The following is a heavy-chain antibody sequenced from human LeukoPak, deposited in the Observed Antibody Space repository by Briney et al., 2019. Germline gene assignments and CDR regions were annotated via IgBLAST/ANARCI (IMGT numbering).Heavy chain of an antibody. D-gene: IGHD4-23*01. CDR3: AKGTTVVSDNAFDI. J-gene: IGHJ3*02. CDR2: ISGSGVST. CDR1: EFTFSIYA. V-gene: IGHV3-23*01. Sequence: GGSLRLSCAASEFTFSIYAMSWVRQAPGKGLEWVSTISGSGVSTYYADSVKGRFTISRDNSKNTLYLQMDSLRAEDTAVYYCAKGTTVVSDNAFDIWGQGAMVTVSS.